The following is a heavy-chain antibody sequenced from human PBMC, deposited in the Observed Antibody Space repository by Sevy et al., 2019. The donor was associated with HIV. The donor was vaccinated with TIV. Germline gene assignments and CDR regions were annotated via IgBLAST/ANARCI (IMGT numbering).Heavy chain of an antibody. V-gene: IGHV5-51*01. D-gene: IGHD4-17*01. CDR1: GYSFLSYW. J-gene: IGHJ4*02. CDR2: IYPDDSHT. Sequence: GESLKTSCKGSGYSFLSYWIGWVRQMPGRGLEWMGIIYPDDSHTRYSPSFQGQVTISADKSISTAYLLWTSLKASDTAMYYCVRQCGDYERLDYWGQGTLVTVSS. CDR3: VRQCGDYERLDY.